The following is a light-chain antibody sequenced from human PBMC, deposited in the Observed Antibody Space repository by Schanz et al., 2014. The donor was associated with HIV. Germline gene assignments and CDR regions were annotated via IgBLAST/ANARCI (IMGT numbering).Light chain of an antibody. CDR2: DVN. CDR3: SSHAGSNRV. Sequence: QSVLTQPPSVSAAPGQKVTISCSGGSSNIGNHYVSWYQQHPGKAPKLIIYDVNYRPSGSSNRFSGSKSGSTASLAIFGLQAEDEADYYCSSHAGSNRVFGGGTKLTVL. V-gene: IGLV1-51*01. CDR1: SSNIGNHY. J-gene: IGLJ3*02.